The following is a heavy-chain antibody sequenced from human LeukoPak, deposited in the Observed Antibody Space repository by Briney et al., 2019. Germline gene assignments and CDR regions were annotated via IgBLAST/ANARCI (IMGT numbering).Heavy chain of an antibody. V-gene: IGHV3-48*01. CDR2: ISSSSSTI. Sequence: GGSLRLSCAASGFTFSSYSMNWVRQAPGKGLEWVSYISSSSSTIYYADSVKGRFTISRDNAKNSLYLQMNSLRAEDTAVYYCASRYSSSWYYYYYYMDVWGKGTTVTVSS. J-gene: IGHJ6*03. CDR1: GFTFSSYS. D-gene: IGHD6-13*01. CDR3: ASRYSSSWYYYYYYMDV.